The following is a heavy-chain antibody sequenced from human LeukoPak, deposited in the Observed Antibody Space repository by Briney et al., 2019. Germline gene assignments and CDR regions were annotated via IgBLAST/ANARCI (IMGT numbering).Heavy chain of an antibody. CDR1: GFIFSDYY. Sequence: GGSLRLSCAASGFIFSDYYMSWIRQAPGKGLQWVSYISSSGTTIYYADSVKGRFTISRDNAKNSLYLQMNSLRAEDTAVYYCARAKRNGFDIWSQGTMVTVSS. V-gene: IGHV3-11*04. J-gene: IGHJ3*02. CDR3: ARAKRNGFDI. CDR2: ISSSGTTI.